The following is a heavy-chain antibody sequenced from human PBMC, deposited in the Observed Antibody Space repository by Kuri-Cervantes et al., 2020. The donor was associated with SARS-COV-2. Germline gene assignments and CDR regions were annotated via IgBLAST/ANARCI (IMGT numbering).Heavy chain of an antibody. CDR2: IWYDGSNK. V-gene: IGHV3-33*03. CDR1: GFTFNSYG. J-gene: IGHJ6*03. D-gene: IGHD2-21*01. CDR3: ARVAGEGPIYYYYMDV. Sequence: GGSLRLSCAASGFTFNSYGMHWVRQAPGRGLEWAAFIWYDGSNKDYADSVKGRFTISRDSAKNSVYLQMNSLRGEDTAVYYCARVAGEGPIYYYYMDVWGKGTTVTVSS.